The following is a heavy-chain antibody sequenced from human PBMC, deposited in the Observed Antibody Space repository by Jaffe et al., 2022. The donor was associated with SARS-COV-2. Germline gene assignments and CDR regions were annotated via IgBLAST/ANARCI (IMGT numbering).Heavy chain of an antibody. CDR1: GFTFSSYE. J-gene: IGHJ5*02. Sequence: EVQLVESGGGLVQPGGSLRLSCSVSGFTFSSYEMYWVRQAAGKGLEYVSSISNNGGSTFYADSAKGRFTISRDNSQNTLFLQMSSLRTEDTAVYFCVKDSGYSAYGRFDSWGQGALVTVSS. V-gene: IGHV3-64D*09. D-gene: IGHD5-12*01. CDR3: VKDSGYSAYGRFDS. CDR2: ISNNGGST.